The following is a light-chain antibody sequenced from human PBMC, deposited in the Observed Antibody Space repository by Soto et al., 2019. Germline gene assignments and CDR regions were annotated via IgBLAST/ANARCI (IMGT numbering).Light chain of an antibody. V-gene: IGKV1-33*01. CDR1: HGISNS. CDR2: DAS. J-gene: IGKJ3*01. Sequence: DIQMTQSPSSLSASVGDTITITCRASHGISNSLNWYQVKPGEAPKLLIYDASNLATGVPSRFSGSGSGTHFTFTVSSLQTEDIATYYCHQYNNDPFTFGPGT. CDR3: HQYNNDPFT.